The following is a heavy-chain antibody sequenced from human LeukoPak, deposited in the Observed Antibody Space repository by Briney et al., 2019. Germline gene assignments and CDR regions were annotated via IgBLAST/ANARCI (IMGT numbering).Heavy chain of an antibody. J-gene: IGHJ6*03. CDR3: ARSRHYYYYMDV. CDR2: ISSSSSTI. CDR1: GFTFSSYS. V-gene: IGHV3-48*01. Sequence: GGSLRLSCAASGFTFSSYSMNWVRQAPGKGLEWVSNISSSSSTIYYADSVKGRFTISRDNAKNSLYLQMNSLRAEDTAVYYCARSRHYYYYMDVWGKGTTVTVSS.